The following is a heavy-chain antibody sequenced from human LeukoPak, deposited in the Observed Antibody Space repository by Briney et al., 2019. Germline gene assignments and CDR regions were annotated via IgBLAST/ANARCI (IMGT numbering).Heavy chain of an antibody. CDR3: ARNYDSSGYSPLYYFDY. Sequence: SQTLSLTCAISGDGVSSNSAAWNWIRQSPSRGLEWLGRTYYRSKWYNDYAVSVKSRITINPDTSKNQFSLQLNSVTPEDTAVYYCARNYDSSGYSPLYYFDYWGQGTLVTVSS. V-gene: IGHV6-1*01. J-gene: IGHJ4*02. CDR1: GDGVSSNSAA. D-gene: IGHD3-22*01. CDR2: TYYRSKWYN.